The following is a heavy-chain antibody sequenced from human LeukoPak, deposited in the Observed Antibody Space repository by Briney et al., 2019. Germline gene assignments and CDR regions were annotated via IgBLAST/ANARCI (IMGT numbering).Heavy chain of an antibody. CDR2: IYYSGST. J-gene: IGHJ5*02. CDR1: GGSISSYY. V-gene: IGHV4-59*01. D-gene: IGHD3-22*01. Sequence: SETLSLTCTVSGGSISSYYWSWIRQPPGKGLEWIGYIYYSGSTNYNPSLKSRVTISVDTSKNQFSLKLSSVTAADTAVYYCARDLGPHYYDSSGYSGWFDPWGQGTLVTVSS. CDR3: ARDLGPHYYDSSGYSGWFDP.